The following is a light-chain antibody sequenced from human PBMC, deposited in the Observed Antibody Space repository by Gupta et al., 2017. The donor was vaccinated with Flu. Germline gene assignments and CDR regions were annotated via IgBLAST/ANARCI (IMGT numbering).Light chain of an antibody. CDR2: LGS. CDR3: MQALRTPFT. J-gene: IGKJ3*01. Sequence: DIVMTQSPLSLPVTPGEPASISCRSSQSLLYSNGYNYLDWYLQKPGQSPQLLIYLGSNRASGVPDRFSGSGSGTDFTLKISRVEAEDVGLYYCMQALRTPFTFVPGTKVDIK. V-gene: IGKV2-28*01. CDR1: QSLLYSNGYNY.